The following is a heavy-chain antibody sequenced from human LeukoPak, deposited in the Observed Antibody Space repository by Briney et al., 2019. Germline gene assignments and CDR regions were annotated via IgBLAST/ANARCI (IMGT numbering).Heavy chain of an antibody. V-gene: IGHV4-59*13. CDR2: TSYSGGT. CDR3: ARGYFFADTGYYDDY. J-gene: IGHJ4*02. Sequence: SETLSLTCSVSSRFFSNFYGSWIRQPPGKGREWVGFTSYSGGTKYNPSLTSRVAISVDKAKTQFSLKLISVTAADATAYYCARGYFFADTGYYDDYWGQGTLVTVSP. D-gene: IGHD3-9*01. CDR1: SRFFSNFY.